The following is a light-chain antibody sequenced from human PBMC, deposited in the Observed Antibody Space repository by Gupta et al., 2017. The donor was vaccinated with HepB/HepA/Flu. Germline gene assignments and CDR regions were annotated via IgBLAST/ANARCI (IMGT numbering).Light chain of an antibody. CDR1: RGHSNPA. CDR2: LNGDGSH. CDR3: QTWDTGIWV. Sequence: QLMLTQSPSASASLGASVKLTCPLSRGHSNPAIAWHQQQPEKAPRYLMSLNGDGSHTKGDGIPDRFSGSSSVADRYLTISSLQAEDDDDYYCQTWDTGIWVFGGGTKLTVL. V-gene: IGLV4-69*01. J-gene: IGLJ2*01.